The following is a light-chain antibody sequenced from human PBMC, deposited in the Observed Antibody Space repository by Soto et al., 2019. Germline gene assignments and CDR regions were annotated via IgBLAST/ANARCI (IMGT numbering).Light chain of an antibody. Sequence: QSALTQPPSASGSPGQSVTISCTGTSSDVGGYNYVSWYQQHLGKAPKLMIYEVNKRPSGVPDRFSGSKSGNSASLTVSGLQAEDEADYYCSSYAGSDNFVFGTGTKLTVL. J-gene: IGLJ1*01. V-gene: IGLV2-8*01. CDR1: SSDVGGYNY. CDR2: EVN. CDR3: SSYAGSDNFV.